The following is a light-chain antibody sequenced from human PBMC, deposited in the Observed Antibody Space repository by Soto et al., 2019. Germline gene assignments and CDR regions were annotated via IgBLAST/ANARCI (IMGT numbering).Light chain of an antibody. CDR1: QGVSSSF. J-gene: IGKJ5*01. CDR2: AAS. Sequence: DIVLTQSPGTLSLSPGERATLSCRASQGVSSSFLAWYQQNPGQAPRLLIYAASSRATGIPDRFSGSGSGTDFTLTISRLEPEDFGVYYCQQYGDSLITFGQGTRLAIK. V-gene: IGKV3-20*01. CDR3: QQYGDSLIT.